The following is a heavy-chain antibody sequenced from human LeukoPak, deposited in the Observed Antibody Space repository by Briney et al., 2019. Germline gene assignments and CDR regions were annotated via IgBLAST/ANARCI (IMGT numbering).Heavy chain of an antibody. CDR2: IIPIFGTA. Sequence: SVKVSCKASGGTFSSYAISWVRQAPGQGLEWMGGIIPIFGTANYAQKLQGRVTMTTDTSTSTAYMELRSLRSDDTAVYYCARVQYYYDSSGLRLNWFDPWGQGTLVTVSS. D-gene: IGHD3-22*01. CDR1: GGTFSSYA. V-gene: IGHV1-69*05. J-gene: IGHJ5*02. CDR3: ARVQYYYDSSGLRLNWFDP.